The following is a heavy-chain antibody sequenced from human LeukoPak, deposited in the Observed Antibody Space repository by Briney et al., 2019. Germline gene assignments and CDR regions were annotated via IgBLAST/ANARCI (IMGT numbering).Heavy chain of an antibody. CDR2: IYYSGST. V-gene: IGHV4-59*12. Sequence: SETLSLTCTVSGGSISSYYWSWIRQPPGKGLEWIGYIYYSGSTNYNPSLKSRVTISVDTSKNQFSLKLSSVTAADTAVYYCARDVEDWNYMGFDPWGQGTLVTVSS. J-gene: IGHJ5*02. D-gene: IGHD1-7*01. CDR1: GGSISSYY. CDR3: ARDVEDWNYMGFDP.